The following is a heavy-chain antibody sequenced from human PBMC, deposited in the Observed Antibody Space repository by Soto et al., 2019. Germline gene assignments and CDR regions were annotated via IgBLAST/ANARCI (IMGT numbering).Heavy chain of an antibody. Sequence: ESLKISCKGSGYSFTDHWIGWVRQMPGKALEWTGIIYPGDSATRYSPSFQGQVTISADKSISTAYLQWSSLKASDTATYYCARSRGTYYYYYYAMDVWGQGTTVTVSS. J-gene: IGHJ6*02. CDR1: GYSFTDHW. CDR2: IYPGDSAT. CDR3: ARSRGTYYYYYYAMDV. D-gene: IGHD2-2*01. V-gene: IGHV5-51*01.